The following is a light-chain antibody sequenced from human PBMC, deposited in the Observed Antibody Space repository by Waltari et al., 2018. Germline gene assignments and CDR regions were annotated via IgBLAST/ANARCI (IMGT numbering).Light chain of an antibody. V-gene: IGLV2-23*02. CDR3: CSYAGNCTVV. J-gene: IGLJ2*01. CDR2: EVN. Sequence: QSALTQPASVSGSPGQSITISCTGTSSDVGSYDLVPWYQQHPGKAPKLMIYEVNKRPSGVSHRFSGSRSGNTASLTISCLQAEDEADYHCCSYAGNCTVVFGGGTKLTVL. CDR1: SSDVGSYDL.